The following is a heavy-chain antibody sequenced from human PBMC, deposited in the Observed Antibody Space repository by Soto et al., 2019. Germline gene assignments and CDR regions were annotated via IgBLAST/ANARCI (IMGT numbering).Heavy chain of an antibody. J-gene: IGHJ6*02. Sequence: PGGSLRLSCTASGFTFGDYAMSWVRQAPGKGLEWVGFIRSKAYGGTTEYAASVKGRFTISRDDSKSIAYLQMNSLKTEDTAVYYCTRQDVDIVATIKTDVWGQGTTVTV. CDR2: IRSKAYGGTT. D-gene: IGHD5-12*01. V-gene: IGHV3-49*04. CDR3: TRQDVDIVATIKTDV. CDR1: GFTFGDYA.